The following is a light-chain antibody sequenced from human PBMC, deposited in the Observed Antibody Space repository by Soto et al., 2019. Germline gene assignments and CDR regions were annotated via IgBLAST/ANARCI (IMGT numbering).Light chain of an antibody. CDR3: QTWDTGARVV. CDR1: SGHSSYA. Sequence: QLVLTQSPSASASLGASVKLTCTLSSGHSSYAIAWHQQQPEKGPRYLMKLSSDGSHSKGDGIPDRFSGSSSGAERYLTISSXXXXXXXXXXCQTWDTGARVVFGGGTKLTXL. V-gene: IGLV4-69*01. J-gene: IGLJ2*01. CDR2: LSSDGSH.